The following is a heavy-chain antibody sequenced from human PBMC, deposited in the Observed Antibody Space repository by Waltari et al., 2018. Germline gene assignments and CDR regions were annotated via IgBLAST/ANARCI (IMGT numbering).Heavy chain of an antibody. CDR1: GGSISSRSYY. Sequence: QLQLQESGPGLVKPSETLSLTCTVSGGSISSRSYYWGWIRQPPGKGLEWIGSIYYSGSTYYNPSLKSRVTISVDTSKNQFSLKLSSVTAADTAVYYCARITGSSWYSGAFDIWGQGTMVTVSS. CDR2: IYYSGST. J-gene: IGHJ3*02. V-gene: IGHV4-39*01. CDR3: ARITGSSWYSGAFDI. D-gene: IGHD6-13*01.